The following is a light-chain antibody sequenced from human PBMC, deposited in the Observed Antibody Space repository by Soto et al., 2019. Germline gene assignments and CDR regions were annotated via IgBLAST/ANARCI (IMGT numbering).Light chain of an antibody. CDR3: QQYCSPPLT. V-gene: IGKV3-20*01. J-gene: IGKJ4*01. Sequence: EIVLTQSPGTLSLSPGERATLSCSASQSISSYYLACYQQKPGQAPRLLIYGGSNRATYIPDRFSGSGSGTDFTLTISRLDPEDFAVYYCQQYCSPPLTFGGGTKLESK. CDR1: QSISSYY. CDR2: GGS.